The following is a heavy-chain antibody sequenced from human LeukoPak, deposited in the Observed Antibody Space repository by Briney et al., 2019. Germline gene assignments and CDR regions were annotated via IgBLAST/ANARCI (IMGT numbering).Heavy chain of an antibody. V-gene: IGHV3-33*01. CDR3: AREGCSSTSCYYHYGMDV. CDR1: GFTFSSYG. CDR2: IWYDGSNK. D-gene: IGHD2-2*01. J-gene: IGHJ6*04. Sequence: PGGSLRLSCAASGFTFSSYGMHWVRQAPGKGLEWVAVIWYDGSNKYYADSVKGRFTISRDNSKNTLYLQMNSLRAEDTAVYYCAREGCSSTSCYYHYGMDVWGKGTTVTVSS.